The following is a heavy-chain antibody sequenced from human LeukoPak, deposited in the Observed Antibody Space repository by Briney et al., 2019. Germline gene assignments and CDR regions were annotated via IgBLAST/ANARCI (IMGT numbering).Heavy chain of an antibody. J-gene: IGHJ4*02. Sequence: PGGSLRLSCAASGFTFSSYGMHWVRQAPGKGLEWVAVIWYDGSNKYYADSVKGRFTISRDNSKNTLYLQMNSLRAEDTAVYYCARAYYDFWSGYSYYFDYWGQGTLVTVSS. CDR2: IWYDGSNK. CDR3: ARAYYDFWSGYSYYFDY. CDR1: GFTFSSYG. V-gene: IGHV3-33*01. D-gene: IGHD3-3*01.